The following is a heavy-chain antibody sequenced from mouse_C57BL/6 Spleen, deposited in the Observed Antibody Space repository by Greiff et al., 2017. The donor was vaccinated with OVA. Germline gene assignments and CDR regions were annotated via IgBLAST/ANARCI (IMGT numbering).Heavy chain of an antibody. Sequence: EVQLQQSGAELVKPGASVKLSCTASGFNIKDYYMHWVKQRTEQGLEWIGRIDPEDGETKYAPQFQGKATITADTSSNTAYLQLSSLTSEDTAVSYCARGDDYDLPGYWYVDVWGTGTTVTVSS. CDR3: ARGDDYDLPGYWYVDV. CDR2: IDPEDGET. V-gene: IGHV14-2*01. CDR1: GFNIKDYY. D-gene: IGHD2-4*01. J-gene: IGHJ1*03.